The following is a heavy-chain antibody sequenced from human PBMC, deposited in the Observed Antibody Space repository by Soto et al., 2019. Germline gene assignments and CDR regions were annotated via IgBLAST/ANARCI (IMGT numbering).Heavy chain of an antibody. CDR3: ARTLSVPASPDYGMDV. D-gene: IGHD2-2*01. V-gene: IGHV2-5*02. J-gene: IGHJ6*02. CDR2: IYWDDDT. Sequence: SGPTLVNPTQTLTLTCIFSGFSFSADGVGVGWIRQPPGKALEWLALIYWDDDTRYRPSLKSRLTITKDSSKNQVVLTMTNMDPVDTATYYCARTLSVPASPDYGMDVWGQGTTVTVSS. CDR1: GFSFSADGVG.